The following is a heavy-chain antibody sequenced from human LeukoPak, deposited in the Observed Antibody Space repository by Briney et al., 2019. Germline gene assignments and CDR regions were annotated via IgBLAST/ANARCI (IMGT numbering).Heavy chain of an antibody. J-gene: IGHJ4*02. V-gene: IGHV3-23*01. CDR1: GFTFSSYA. CDR3: DGADY. Sequence: GGSLRLSCAASGFTFSSYAMNWAPQAPGKGLEWVSTISGSTGRTHYADSVRGRFTISRDNSKNTLYLQINSLRAEDTAVYYCDGADYWGQGTLVTASS. D-gene: IGHD5-24*01. CDR2: ISGSTGRT.